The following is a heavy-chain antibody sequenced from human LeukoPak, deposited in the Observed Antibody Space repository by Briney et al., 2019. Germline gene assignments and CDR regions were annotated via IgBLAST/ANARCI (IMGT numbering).Heavy chain of an antibody. V-gene: IGHV4-59*08. J-gene: IGHJ4*02. CDR2: IYYTGST. CDR3: ARTLSGSYRSGGNCWNDY. Sequence: PSETLSLTCTVSGGSISSYYWSWIRQPPGKGLEYIGYIYYTGSTNYNPSLKSRVTMSVDTSKNQFSLKLSSVTAADTAVYYCARTLSGSYRSGGNCWNDYWGQGTLVTVSS. D-gene: IGHD2-15*01. CDR1: GGSISSYY.